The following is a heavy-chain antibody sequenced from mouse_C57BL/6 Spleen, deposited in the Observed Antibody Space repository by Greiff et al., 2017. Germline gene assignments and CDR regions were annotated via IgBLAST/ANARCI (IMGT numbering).Heavy chain of an antibody. CDR1: GFSFNTYA. J-gene: IGHJ4*01. CDR3: VRQGDGYYPYYAMDY. V-gene: IGHV10-1*01. D-gene: IGHD2-3*01. CDR2: IRSKSNNYAT. Sequence: EVMLVESGGGLVQPKGSLKLSCAASGFSFNTYAMNWVRQAPGKGLEWVARIRSKSNNYATYYADSVKDRFTISRDDSESMLYLQMNNLKTEDTAMYYCVRQGDGYYPYYAMDYWGQGTSVTVSS.